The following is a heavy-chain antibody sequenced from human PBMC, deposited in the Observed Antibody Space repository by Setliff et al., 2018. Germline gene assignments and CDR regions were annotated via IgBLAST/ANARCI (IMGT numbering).Heavy chain of an antibody. V-gene: IGHV4-39*01. CDR2: IYYRGDT. J-gene: IGHJ3*01. CDR1: GGSISSGVYY. CDR3: ATVGSPVAGDDAFDV. Sequence: NPSETLSLTCTVSGGSISSGVYYWAWIRQPPGKGLEWIGRIYYRGDTYYNASLKSRLTLSVDTSKNQVSLNLRSVTAADTAVYYCATVGSPVAGDDAFDVWGQGTMVTVSS. D-gene: IGHD6-19*01.